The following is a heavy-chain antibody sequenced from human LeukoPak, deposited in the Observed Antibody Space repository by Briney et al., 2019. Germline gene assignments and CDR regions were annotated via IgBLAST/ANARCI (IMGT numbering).Heavy chain of an antibody. Sequence: SETLSLTCTVSGGSIRSYYWSWIRQPPGKGLEWIGYIYYSGSTNYNPSLKSRVTISVDTSKNQFSLKLNSVTAADTAVYYCARGYDSSGYYFDYWGQGTLVTVSS. CDR3: ARGYDSSGYYFDY. J-gene: IGHJ4*02. CDR2: IYYSGST. V-gene: IGHV4-59*08. D-gene: IGHD3-22*01. CDR1: GGSIRSYY.